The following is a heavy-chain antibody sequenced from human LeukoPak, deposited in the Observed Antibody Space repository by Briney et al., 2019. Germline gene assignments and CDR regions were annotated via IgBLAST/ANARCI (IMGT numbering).Heavy chain of an antibody. V-gene: IGHV1-8*01. D-gene: IGHD2-15*01. Sequence: ASVKVSCKASGYTFTTYDINWVRQATGQGLEWMGWMNPNSGNTGYAQKFQGRVTMTRNTSISTAYMELRSLRSEDTAVYYCARIWGYCSGGSCPWFDPWGQGTLVTVSS. CDR2: MNPNSGNT. CDR1: GYTFTTYD. CDR3: ARIWGYCSGGSCPWFDP. J-gene: IGHJ5*02.